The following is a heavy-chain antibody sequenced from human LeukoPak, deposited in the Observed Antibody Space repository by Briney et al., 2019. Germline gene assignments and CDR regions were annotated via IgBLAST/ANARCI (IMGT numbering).Heavy chain of an antibody. Sequence: SETLSLTCTVSGGSISSSSYYWGWIRRPPWKGLEWIGSIYYSGSTYYNPSLKSRVTISVDTSKNQFSLTLSSVTAADTAVYYCARLSRILFNPWGQGTLVTVSS. CDR1: GGSISSSSYY. V-gene: IGHV4-39*01. J-gene: IGHJ5*02. D-gene: IGHD2-2*01. CDR2: IYYSGST. CDR3: ARLSRILFNP.